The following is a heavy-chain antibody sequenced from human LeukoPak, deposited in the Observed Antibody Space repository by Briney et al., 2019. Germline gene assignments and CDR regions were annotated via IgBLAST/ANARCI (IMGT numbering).Heavy chain of an antibody. CDR1: GGSISSGGYY. D-gene: IGHD2-2*01. CDR3: ARDSEHCSSTSCPGYYYYGMDV. J-gene: IGHJ6*02. CDR2: IYYSGST. V-gene: IGHV4-31*03. Sequence: SETLFLTCTVSGGSISSGGYYWSWIRQHPGKGLEWIGYIYYSGSTYYNPSLKSRVTISVDTSKNQFSLKLSSVTAADTAVYYCARDSEHCSSTSCPGYYYYGMDVWGQGTTVTVSS.